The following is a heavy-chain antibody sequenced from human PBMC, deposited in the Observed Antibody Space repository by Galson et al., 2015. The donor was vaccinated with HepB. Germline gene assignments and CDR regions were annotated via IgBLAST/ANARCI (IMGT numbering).Heavy chain of an antibody. V-gene: IGHV1-3*01. CDR1: GYTFTSYA. CDR2: INAGNGNT. Sequence: SVKVSCKASGYTFTSYAMHWVRQAPGQRLEWMGWINAGNGNTKYSQKFQGRVTITRDTSASTAYMELSSLRSEDTAVYYCARDAGSILEYWFDPWGQGTLVTVSS. J-gene: IGHJ5*02. CDR3: ARDAGSILEYWFDP. D-gene: IGHD3-3*01.